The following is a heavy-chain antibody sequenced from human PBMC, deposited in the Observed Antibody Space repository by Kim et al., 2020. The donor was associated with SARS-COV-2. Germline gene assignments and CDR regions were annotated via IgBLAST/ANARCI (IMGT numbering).Heavy chain of an antibody. CDR1: GFTFSTYA. Sequence: GGSLRLSCAASGFTFSTYAMSWVRQAPGKGLEWVSSISGGGDSTYYADSVKGRFTVSRDNSKVTLYLQMNNLRVEDTAVYFCARSVGILNFYSGMDVWG. CDR2: ISGGGDST. D-gene: IGHD6-13*01. V-gene: IGHV3-23*01. CDR3: ARSVGILNFYSGMDV. J-gene: IGHJ6*02.